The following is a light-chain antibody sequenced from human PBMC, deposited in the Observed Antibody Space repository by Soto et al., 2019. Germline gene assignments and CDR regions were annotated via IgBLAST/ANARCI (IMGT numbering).Light chain of an antibody. J-gene: IGLJ3*02. V-gene: IGLV4-69*01. CDR2: LNSDGSH. Sequence: QLVLTQSPSASASLGASVKLTCTLSSGHSSYTIAWHQQQPEKGPRYLMKLNSDGSHNKGDGIPDRFSGYSSGAERYLTISSLQSEDEADYYCQTCGIGMQVFGGGTKLTVL. CDR3: QTCGIGMQV. CDR1: SGHSSYT.